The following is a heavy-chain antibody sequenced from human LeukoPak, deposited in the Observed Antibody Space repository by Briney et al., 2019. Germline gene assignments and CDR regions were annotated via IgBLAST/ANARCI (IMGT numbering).Heavy chain of an antibody. V-gene: IGHV3-33*08. CDR2: IWFDGKNE. CDR3: ARDRHCVNGLCHNSPGMDV. CDR1: GFTFSSYG. J-gene: IGHJ6*02. Sequence: GGSLRLSCAASGFTFSSYGMHWVRLAPGKGLEWVADIWFDGKNEHFAASVKGRFTVSRDNSKKTMYLQINSLRAEDTAVYYCARDRHCVNGLCHNSPGMDVWGRGTTVTVSS. D-gene: IGHD2-8*01.